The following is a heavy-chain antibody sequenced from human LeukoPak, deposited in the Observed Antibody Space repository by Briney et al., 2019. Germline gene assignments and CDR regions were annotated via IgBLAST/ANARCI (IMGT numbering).Heavy chain of an antibody. J-gene: IGHJ6*03. CDR1: GYTFTSYD. V-gene: IGHV1-8*03. D-gene: IGHD2-8*01. Sequence: ASVKVSCKASGYTFTSYDINWVRQATGQGLEWMGWMNPNSGNTGYAQKFQGRVTITRNTSISTAYMELSSLRSEDTAVYYCARSPSNGVYAILYYYYYYMDVWGKGTTVTVSS. CDR3: ARSPSNGVYAILYYYYYYMDV. CDR2: MNPNSGNT.